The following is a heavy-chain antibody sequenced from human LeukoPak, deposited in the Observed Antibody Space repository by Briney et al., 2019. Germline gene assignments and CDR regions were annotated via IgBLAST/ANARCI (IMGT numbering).Heavy chain of an antibody. CDR1: GYSFTSYW. CDR3: ARHLEGGDSYCSGGSCYSGYYYYGMDV. V-gene: IGHV5-51*01. CDR2: IYPGDSDT. Sequence: RGESLKISCKGSGYSFTSYWIGWVRQMPGKGLEWMGIIYPGDSDTRYSPSFQGQVTISADKSISTAYLQWSSLKASDTAMYYCARHLEGGDSYCSGGSCYSGYYYYGMDVWGQGTTVTVSS. J-gene: IGHJ6*02. D-gene: IGHD2-15*01.